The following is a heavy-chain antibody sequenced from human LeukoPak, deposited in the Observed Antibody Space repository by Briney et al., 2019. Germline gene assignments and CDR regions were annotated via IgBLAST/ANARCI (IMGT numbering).Heavy chain of an antibody. CDR2: INPKSGDT. V-gene: IGHV1-2*02. CDR1: GYTFTDYH. D-gene: IGHD3-10*01. CDR3: ASSAGFGSGSYMRLFDY. Sequence: ASVKVSCKASGYTFTDYHIHWVRQAPGQGLEWMGWINPKSGDTDYLQKFQGRLTVTRDTSISTAYMELSRLTSDDTAMYYCASSAGFGSGSYMRLFDYWGQGTLVTVS. J-gene: IGHJ4*02.